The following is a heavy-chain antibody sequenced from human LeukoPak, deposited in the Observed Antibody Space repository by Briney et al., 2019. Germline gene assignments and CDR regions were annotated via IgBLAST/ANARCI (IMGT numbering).Heavy chain of an antibody. D-gene: IGHD6-19*01. CDR2: ISGSGGST. J-gene: IGHJ4*02. CDR1: GFTFSSYG. Sequence: GGSLRLSCAASGFTFSSYGMSWVRQAPGKGLEWVSAISGSGGSTYYADSVKGRFTISRDNSKNTLYLQMSSLRAEDTAVYYCAKDTSGYSSGWGSDYWGQGTLVTVSS. V-gene: IGHV3-23*01. CDR3: AKDTSGYSSGWGSDY.